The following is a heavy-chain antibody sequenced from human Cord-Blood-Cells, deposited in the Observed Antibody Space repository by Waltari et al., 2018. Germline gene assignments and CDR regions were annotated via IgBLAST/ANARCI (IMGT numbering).Heavy chain of an antibody. Sequence: QVQLVQSGAEVKKPGSSVKVSCKASGGTFSSYAISWVRQAPGQGLEWMGRIIPILGIANYAQKCQGRVTITADKSTSTAYMELSSLRSEDTAVYYCARHRAIFGVVIMTYYFDYWGQGTLVTVSS. CDR2: IIPILGIA. V-gene: IGHV1-69*09. D-gene: IGHD3-3*01. CDR1: GGTFSSYA. CDR3: ARHRAIFGVVIMTYYFDY. J-gene: IGHJ4*02.